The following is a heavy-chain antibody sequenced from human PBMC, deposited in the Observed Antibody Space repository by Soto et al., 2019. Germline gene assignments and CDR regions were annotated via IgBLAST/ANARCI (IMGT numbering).Heavy chain of an antibody. D-gene: IGHD7-27*01. CDR1: GYTFTGYY. Sequence: ASVKVSCKASGYTFTGYYMHWVRQAPGQGLEWMGWINPNSGGTNYAQKFQGWVTMTRDTSISTAYMELSRLRSDDTAVYYCAREMASMGMAFDYWGQGTLVTVSS. J-gene: IGHJ4*02. CDR3: AREMASMGMAFDY. V-gene: IGHV1-2*04. CDR2: INPNSGGT.